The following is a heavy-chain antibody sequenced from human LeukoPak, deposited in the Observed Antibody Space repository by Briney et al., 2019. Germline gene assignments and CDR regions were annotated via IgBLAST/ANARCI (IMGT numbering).Heavy chain of an antibody. CDR3: ARARAAGRSYNWFDP. Sequence: SETLSLTCAVYGGSFSGYFWSWIRQPPGKGLEWIGEVNYNGTNYNPSLKSRVTISVDTSKNQFSLKLSSVTAADTAVYYCARARAAGRSYNWFDPWGQGTLVTVSS. CDR1: GGSFSGYF. D-gene: IGHD6-13*01. CDR2: VNYNGT. V-gene: IGHV4-34*01. J-gene: IGHJ5*02.